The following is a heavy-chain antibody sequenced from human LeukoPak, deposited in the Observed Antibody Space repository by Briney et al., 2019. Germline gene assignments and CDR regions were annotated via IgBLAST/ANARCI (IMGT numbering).Heavy chain of an antibody. D-gene: IGHD3-10*01. CDR3: ARVSLVRGAPDYYFDY. J-gene: IGHJ4*02. CDR2: IYTSGST. CDR1: GDSISNYY. V-gene: IGHV4-4*07. Sequence: SETLSLTSTVSGDSISNYYWSWIRQAAGKGLEWIGRIYTSGSTSYNPSLKSRVTMSVDTSKNQFSLKLSSVTAADTAVYYCARVSLVRGAPDYYFDYWGQGTVVTVSS.